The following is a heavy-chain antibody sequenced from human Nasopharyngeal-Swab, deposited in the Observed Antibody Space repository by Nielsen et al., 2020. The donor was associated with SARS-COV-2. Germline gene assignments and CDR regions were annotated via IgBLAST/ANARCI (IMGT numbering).Heavy chain of an antibody. Sequence: SQTLSLTRAISGDSVSNNRAAWSWIRQAPSRGLEWLGRTYYRSMWNNDYAVSVRGRITINPDPSKNQFSLQLNSVTSEDTAVYYCARIAVAVSPVWGQGTLVTVSS. CDR2: TYYRSMWNN. D-gene: IGHD6-19*01. J-gene: IGHJ4*02. V-gene: IGHV6-1*01. CDR1: GDSVSNNRAA. CDR3: ARIAVAVSPV.